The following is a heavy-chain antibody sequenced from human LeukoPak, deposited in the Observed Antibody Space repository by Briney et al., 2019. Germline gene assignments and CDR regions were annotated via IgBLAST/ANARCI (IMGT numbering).Heavy chain of an antibody. CDR1: GGSISSYY. D-gene: IGHD3-22*01. CDR3: ARLLEGLYYGSSGYYPRTYNWFDP. V-gene: IGHV4-59*01. J-gene: IGHJ5*02. CDR2: IYYSGST. Sequence: PSETLSLTCTVSGGSISSYYWSWIRQPPGKGLEWIGYIYYSGSTNYNPSLKSRVTISVDTSRNQFSLKLSSVTAADTAVYYCARLLEGLYYGSSGYYPRTYNWFDPWGQGTLVTVSS.